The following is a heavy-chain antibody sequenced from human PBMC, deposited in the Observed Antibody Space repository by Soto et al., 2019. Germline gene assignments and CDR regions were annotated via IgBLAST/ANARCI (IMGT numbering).Heavy chain of an antibody. J-gene: IGHJ6*02. Sequence: ASVKVSCKASGYTFTGYYMHWVRQAPGQGLEWMGWINPNSGGANYAQKFQGRVTMTRDTSISTAYMELSRLRSDDTAVYYCAREGGGSSSNYYYGMDVWGQGTTVTVSS. CDR2: INPNSGGA. V-gene: IGHV1-2*02. CDR1: GYTFTGYY. D-gene: IGHD6-6*01. CDR3: AREGGGSSSNYYYGMDV.